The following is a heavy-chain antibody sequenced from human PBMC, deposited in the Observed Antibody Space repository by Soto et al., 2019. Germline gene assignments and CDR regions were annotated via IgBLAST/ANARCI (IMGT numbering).Heavy chain of an antibody. CDR2: IYNDGTT. J-gene: IGHJ6*02. CDR1: GLSVRNNY. Sequence: EVQLVESGGGLIQPGGSLRLSCTASGLSVRNNYMSWVRQAPGMGLEWVSVIYNDGTTYYADSVKGRFTISRDTSKNTLSLQMDSLRAEDTAVYYCVRPLPSGRNYGMDVWGQRTTVTVSS. V-gene: IGHV3-53*01. D-gene: IGHD3-10*01. CDR3: VRPLPSGRNYGMDV.